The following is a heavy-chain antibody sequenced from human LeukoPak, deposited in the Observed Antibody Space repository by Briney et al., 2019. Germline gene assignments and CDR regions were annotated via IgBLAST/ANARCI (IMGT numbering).Heavy chain of an antibody. Sequence: ASVKVSCKDFGYSFTGYHLHWVRQAPRQGLEWMGWVNPKTGGTNYARKFQGRVTMTRDTSINTVNMELSRLTSDDTAVYYCAREFSSKLEWLAYFTVDDAFIVWGQKPIITVS. D-gene: IGHD3-3*01. V-gene: IGHV1-2*02. CDR1: GYSFTGYH. J-gene: IGHJ3*01. CDR3: AREFSSKLEWLAYFTVDDAFIV. CDR2: VNPKTGGT.